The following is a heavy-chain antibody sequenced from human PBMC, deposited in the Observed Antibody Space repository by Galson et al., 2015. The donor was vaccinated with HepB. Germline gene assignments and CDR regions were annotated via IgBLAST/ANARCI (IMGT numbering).Heavy chain of an antibody. D-gene: IGHD6-19*01. CDR2: IDPSDSYT. J-gene: IGHJ6*02. Sequence: QSGAEVTKPGESLRISCKGSGSSFTSYWISWVRQMPGKGLEWMGRIDPSDSYTNYSPSFQGHVTISADKSISTAYLHWSSLKASDTAMYYCARWLLNSSGWYVYYGMDVWGQGTTVTVSS. V-gene: IGHV5-10-1*01. CDR3: ARWLLNSSGWYVYYGMDV. CDR1: GSSFTSYW.